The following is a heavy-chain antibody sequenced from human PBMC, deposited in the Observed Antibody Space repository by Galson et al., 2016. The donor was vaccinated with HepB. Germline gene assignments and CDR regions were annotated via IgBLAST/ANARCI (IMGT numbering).Heavy chain of an antibody. Sequence: SLRLSCAASGFTFRSYAMSWVRQAPGRGLEWVSAISGSGMNISYADSVKGRFTVSRDNSKNTLYLQMNSLRAEDTAVYYCAKDRYYYDPNGYPDNLDYWGHGTLVTVSS. J-gene: IGHJ4*01. D-gene: IGHD3-22*01. V-gene: IGHV3-23*01. CDR2: ISGSGMNI. CDR1: GFTFRSYA. CDR3: AKDRYYYDPNGYPDNLDY.